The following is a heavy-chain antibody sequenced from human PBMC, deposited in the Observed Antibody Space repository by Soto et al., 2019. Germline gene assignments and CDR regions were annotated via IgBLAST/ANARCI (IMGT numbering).Heavy chain of an antibody. D-gene: IGHD3-10*01. Sequence: GESLKISCAASGFTFSSYAMHWVRQAPGKGLEWVAVISYDGSNKYYADSVKGRFTISRDNSKNTLYLQMNSLRAEDTAVYYCARDRQPDLLLWFGEKDYWGQGTLVTVSS. V-gene: IGHV3-30-3*01. CDR2: ISYDGSNK. CDR1: GFTFSSYA. J-gene: IGHJ4*02. CDR3: ARDRQPDLLLWFGEKDY.